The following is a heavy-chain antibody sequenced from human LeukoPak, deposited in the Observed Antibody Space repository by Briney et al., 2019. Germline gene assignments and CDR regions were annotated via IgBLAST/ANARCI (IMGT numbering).Heavy chain of an antibody. CDR2: IYHSGST. J-gene: IGHJ4*02. CDR3: ARDRRNTAYFYDSGGYYVEY. D-gene: IGHD3-22*01. V-gene: IGHV4-38-2*02. Sequence: PSETLSLTCAVSGYSISSDYYCGWLRQPPGKGLEWIGSIYHSGSTYYNPSLKSRVTISVDTSKNQLSLRLSSVTAADTAIYYCARDRRNTAYFYDSGGYYVEYWGQGTLVTVSS. CDR1: GYSISSDYY.